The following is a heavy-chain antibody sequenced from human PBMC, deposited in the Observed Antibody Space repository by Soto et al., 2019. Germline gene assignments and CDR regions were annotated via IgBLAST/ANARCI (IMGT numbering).Heavy chain of an antibody. J-gene: IGHJ5*02. CDR1: GFSLSTSGVG. D-gene: IGHD2-2*02. Sequence: GSGPTLVNPTQTLTLTCTFSGFSLSTSGVGVGWIRQPPGKALEWLALIYWDDDKRYSPSLKSRLTITKDTSKNQVVLTMTNMDPVDTATYYCAHSLWVPVPAAIPWFDPWGQGTLVTVSS. CDR3: AHSLWVPVPAAIPWFDP. V-gene: IGHV2-5*02. CDR2: IYWDDDK.